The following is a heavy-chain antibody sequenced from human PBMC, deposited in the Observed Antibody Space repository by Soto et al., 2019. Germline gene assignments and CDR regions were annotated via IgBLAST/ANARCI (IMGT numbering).Heavy chain of an antibody. Sequence: GESLKISCKSSGYSLATYWITWVRQMPGKGLEWMGRIDPSDSYINYSPSFQGRVTISADKSLNTAYLQWSSLEASDTAMHYCARLGDCSGGSCFSRYYYHGMDVWGQGTTVTVS. D-gene: IGHD2-15*01. CDR2: IDPSDSYI. J-gene: IGHJ6*02. V-gene: IGHV5-10-1*01. CDR3: ARLGDCSGGSCFSRYYYHGMDV. CDR1: GYSLATYW.